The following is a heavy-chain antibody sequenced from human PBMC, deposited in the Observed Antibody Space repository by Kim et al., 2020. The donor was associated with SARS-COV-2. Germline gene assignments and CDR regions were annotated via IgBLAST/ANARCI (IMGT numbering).Heavy chain of an antibody. J-gene: IGHJ3*02. V-gene: IGHV3-30*18. CDR2: ISYDGSNK. CDR3: AKFPRPGDAFDI. D-gene: IGHD6-6*01. Sequence: GGSLRLSCAASGFTFSSYGMHWVRQAPGKGLEWVAVISYDGSNKYYADSVKGRFTISRDNSKNTLYLQMNSLRAEDTAVYYCAKFPRPGDAFDIWGQGTMVTVSS. CDR1: GFTFSSYG.